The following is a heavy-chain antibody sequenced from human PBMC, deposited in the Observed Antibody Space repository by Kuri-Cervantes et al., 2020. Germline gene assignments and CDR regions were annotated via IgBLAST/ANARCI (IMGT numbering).Heavy chain of an antibody. CDR3: ARDGVDTDYYYYYYGMDV. Sequence: GGSLRLSCAASGFTFSSYDMHWVRQATGKGLEWVSAIGTAGDTYYPGSVKGRFTISRENAKNSLYLQMNSLRAGDTAVYYCARDGVDTDYYYYYYGMDVWGQGTTVTVSS. CDR1: GFTFSSYD. V-gene: IGHV3-13*01. D-gene: IGHD5-18*01. J-gene: IGHJ6*02. CDR2: IGTAGDT.